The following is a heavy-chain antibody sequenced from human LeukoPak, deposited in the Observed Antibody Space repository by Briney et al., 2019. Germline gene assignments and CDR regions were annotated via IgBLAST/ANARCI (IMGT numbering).Heavy chain of an antibody. CDR2: IKQDGSEK. Sequence: PGGSLRLSCAASGFTFSSYWMSWVRQAPGKGLEWVANIKQDGSEKYYVDSVKGRFTISRDNSKNTLYLQMNSLRAEDTAVYYCAKERRSGWYLGTDFDYWGQGTLVTVSS. J-gene: IGHJ4*02. D-gene: IGHD6-19*01. V-gene: IGHV3-7*01. CDR3: AKERRSGWYLGTDFDY. CDR1: GFTFSSYW.